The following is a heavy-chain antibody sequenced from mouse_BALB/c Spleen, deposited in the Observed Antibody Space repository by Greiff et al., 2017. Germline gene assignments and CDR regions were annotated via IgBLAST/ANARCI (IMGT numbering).Heavy chain of an antibody. Sequence: EVQRVESGGGLVKPGGSLKLSCAASGFTFSSYAMSWVRQTPEKRLEWVASISSGGSTYYPDSVKGRFTISRDNARNILYLQMSSLRSEDTAMYYWARRCYRYDRFDYWGQGTTLTVSS. CDR1: GFTFSSYA. V-gene: IGHV5-6-5*01. CDR3: ARRCYRYDRFDY. CDR2: ISSGGST. J-gene: IGHJ2*01. D-gene: IGHD2-14*01.